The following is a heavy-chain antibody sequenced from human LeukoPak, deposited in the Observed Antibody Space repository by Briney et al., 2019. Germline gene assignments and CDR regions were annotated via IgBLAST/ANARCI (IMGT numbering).Heavy chain of an antibody. CDR1: GVIFSNYW. V-gene: IGHV3-74*01. D-gene: IGHD3-10*01. CDR2: INRDGSST. J-gene: IGHJ4*02. CDR3: AKDPRIYYYGSGSPDY. Sequence: GGSLRLSCAASGVIFSNYWMHWVRQAPGKGLVWVSRINRDGSSTSYADSVKGRFTISRDNAKNTLYLQMNSLRAEDTAVYYCAKDPRIYYYGSGSPDYWGQGTLVTVSS.